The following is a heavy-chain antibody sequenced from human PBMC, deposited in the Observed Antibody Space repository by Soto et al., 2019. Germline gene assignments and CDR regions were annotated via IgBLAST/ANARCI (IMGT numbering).Heavy chain of an antibody. J-gene: IGHJ4*02. CDR2: IYYSGST. CDR3: ARAHCGGDCYSAYYFDY. CDR1: GGSISSGGYY. D-gene: IGHD2-21*02. V-gene: IGHV4-31*03. Sequence: PSETQSLTCTVPGGSISSGGYYWSWIRQHPGKGLEWIGYIYYSGSTYYNPSLKSRVTISVDTSKNQFSLKLSSVTAADTAVYYCARAHCGGDCYSAYYFDYWGQGTLVTVSS.